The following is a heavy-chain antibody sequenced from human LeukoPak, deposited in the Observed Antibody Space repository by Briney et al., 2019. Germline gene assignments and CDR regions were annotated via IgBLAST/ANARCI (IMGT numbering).Heavy chain of an antibody. CDR2: IYTSGST. Sequence: PSETLSLTCTVSGGSISSYYWSWIRQPPGKGLEWIGYIYTSGSTNYNPSLKSRVTMSLDTSKNHLSLNLSSVTAADTAVYYCAREPTSGREPTSGRPLDYWGQGTLVTVSS. CDR3: AREPTSGREPTSGRPLDY. D-gene: IGHD5-12*01. CDR1: GGSISSYY. V-gene: IGHV4-4*09. J-gene: IGHJ4*02.